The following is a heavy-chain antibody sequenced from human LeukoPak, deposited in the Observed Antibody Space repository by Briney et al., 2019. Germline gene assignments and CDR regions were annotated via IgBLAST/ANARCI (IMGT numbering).Heavy chain of an antibody. J-gene: IGHJ4*02. V-gene: IGHV1-2*02. Sequence: ASVKVSCKTSGYTLTGSYLHWVRQVTGQGLEWMGWTNPSTGGTKSAQQFEGRVTMTRDTSNTTGYLELRSLRLDDTATYYCARGGAFCSITTCHEFDHWGQGALVIVSS. D-gene: IGHD2-2*01. CDR1: GYTLTGSY. CDR3: ARGGAFCSITTCHEFDH. CDR2: TNPSTGGT.